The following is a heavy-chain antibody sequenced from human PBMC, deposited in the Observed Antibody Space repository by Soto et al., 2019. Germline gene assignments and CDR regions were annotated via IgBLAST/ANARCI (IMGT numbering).Heavy chain of an antibody. CDR3: ARGSWEYQLPYNWFDP. CDR1: GGTFSSYA. Sequence: QVQLVQSGAEVKKPGSSVKVSCKASGGTFSSYAISWVRQAPGQGLEWMGGIIPIFGTANYAQKFQGRVTITADESTSTAYMELSSPRSEDTAVYYCARGSWEYQLPYNWFDPWGQGTLVTVSS. CDR2: IIPIFGTA. V-gene: IGHV1-69*01. D-gene: IGHD2-2*01. J-gene: IGHJ5*02.